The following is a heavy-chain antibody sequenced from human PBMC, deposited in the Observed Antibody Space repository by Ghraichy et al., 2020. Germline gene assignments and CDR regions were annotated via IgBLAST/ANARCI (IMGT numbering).Heavy chain of an antibody. CDR1: GYSFTSYW. CDR2: IYPGDSDT. V-gene: IGHV5-51*01. Sequence: GASLNISCKGSGYSFTSYWIGWVRQMPGKGLEWMGIIYPGDSDTRYSPSFQGQVTISADKSISTAYLQWSSLKASDTAMYYCARHANYYDSSGYYYYYYGMDVWGQGTTVTVSS. CDR3: ARHANYYDSSGYYYYYYGMDV. D-gene: IGHD3-22*01. J-gene: IGHJ6*02.